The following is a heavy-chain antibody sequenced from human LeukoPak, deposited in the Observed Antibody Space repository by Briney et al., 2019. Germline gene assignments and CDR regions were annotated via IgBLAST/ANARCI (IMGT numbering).Heavy chain of an antibody. V-gene: IGHV4-34*01. D-gene: IGHD3-22*01. CDR1: SGTLSGYY. CDR3: ARGRSGRYYYDSSGYYANY. CDR2: INYSGSA. Sequence: SETLSLTCVVHSGTLSGYYWSWIRQPPGKGLEWIGEINYSGSANSNPSLKSRVTMSVATSKNQFSLNLSSVTAADTAVYYCARGRSGRYYYDSSGYYANYWGQGTLVTVSS. J-gene: IGHJ4*02.